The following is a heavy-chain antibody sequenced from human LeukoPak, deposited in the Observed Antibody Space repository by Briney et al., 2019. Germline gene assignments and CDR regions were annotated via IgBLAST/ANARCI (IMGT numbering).Heavy chain of an antibody. V-gene: IGHV4-31*03. D-gene: IGHD3-22*01. CDR2: IYYSGST. CDR1: GGSISSGGYY. Sequence: SETLSLTCTVSGGSISSGGYYWSWIRQHPGKGLEWIGYIYYSGSTYYNPSLKSRVTISVDTSKNQFSLKLSSVTAADTAVYYCASQRKRYYYDSSGYYFDYWGQGTLVTVSS. CDR3: ASQRKRYYYDSSGYYFDY. J-gene: IGHJ4*02.